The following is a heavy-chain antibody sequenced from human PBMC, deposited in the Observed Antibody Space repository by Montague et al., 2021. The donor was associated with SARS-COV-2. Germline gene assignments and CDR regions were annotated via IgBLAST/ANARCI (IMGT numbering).Heavy chain of an antibody. V-gene: IGHV4-61*01. J-gene: IGHJ1*01. CDR1: GGSISTDRHY. D-gene: IGHD3-3*01. CDR3: ARSSVAVSNNPLLES. CDR2: IFHSSNS. Sequence: SETLSLTCTVSGGSISTDRHYWNWLPQPPGQELDWISYIFHSSNSNYTPSLEIPVDMSIDTSNSQFSLTLTSVTAADTADYSCARSSVAVSNNPLLESWGQGALVTVSS.